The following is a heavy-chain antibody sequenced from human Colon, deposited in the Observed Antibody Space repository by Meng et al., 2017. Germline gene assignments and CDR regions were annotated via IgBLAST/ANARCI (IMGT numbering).Heavy chain of an antibody. CDR2: IHPNSGTK. D-gene: IGHD6-19*01. V-gene: IGHV1-2*02. CDR1: GYNFTGYY. CDR3: ARERLSSGWYGGRWFDP. Sequence: QVQLVQSGAEVKKPGASVKVSCKASGYNFTGYYIHWVRQAPGEGLEWMGWIHPNSGTKHSEQKFQGRVTMSRDTSISTAYMELTNLRSDDTAVYYCARERLSSGWYGGRWFDPWGQGTLVTVSS. J-gene: IGHJ5*02.